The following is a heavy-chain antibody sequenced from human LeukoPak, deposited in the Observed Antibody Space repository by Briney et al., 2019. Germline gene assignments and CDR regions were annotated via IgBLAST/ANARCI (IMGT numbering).Heavy chain of an antibody. Sequence: GGSLRLSCVASGFTFSNYWMTWVRQAPGKGLEWVANMKGDGSEKHYVDSVKGRFTISRDNTRSSLYLQMNGLRAEDTAVYYCARPAYTAAYDLWGQGTLVTVSS. CDR1: GFTFSNYW. CDR2: MKGDGSEK. D-gene: IGHD3-16*01. J-gene: IGHJ3*01. CDR3: ARPAYTAAYDL. V-gene: IGHV3-7*01.